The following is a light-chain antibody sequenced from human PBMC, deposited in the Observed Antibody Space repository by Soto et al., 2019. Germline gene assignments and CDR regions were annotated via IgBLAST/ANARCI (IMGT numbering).Light chain of an antibody. J-gene: IGLJ2*01. CDR1: SSDVVGYNY. CDR2: EVS. Sequence: QSALTQPASVYGSPGQSITISCTGTSSDVVGYNYVSWYQQHQGKAPKLMSYEVSNRPSGVSNRFSGSKSGNTASLTISGLQAEDEADYYCSSYASSRDVFFGGGTKLTVL. CDR3: SSYASSRDVF. V-gene: IGLV2-14*01.